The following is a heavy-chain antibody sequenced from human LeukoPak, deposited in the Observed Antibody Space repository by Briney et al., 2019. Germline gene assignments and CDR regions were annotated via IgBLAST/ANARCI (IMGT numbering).Heavy chain of an antibody. D-gene: IGHD3-16*02. CDR1: GGSFSDYY. CDR3: ASHYSSGSYRYTGSFDS. V-gene: IGHV4-34*01. CDR2: INHSGTT. J-gene: IGHJ4*02. Sequence: SETLSLTCAVYGGSFSDYYWSWIRQPPGKGLEWTGEINHSGTTNYSPSLKSRVSMSVDTSKNQFSLKLNSVTAADAAMYYCASHYSSGSYRYTGSFDSWGQGMLVNVSS.